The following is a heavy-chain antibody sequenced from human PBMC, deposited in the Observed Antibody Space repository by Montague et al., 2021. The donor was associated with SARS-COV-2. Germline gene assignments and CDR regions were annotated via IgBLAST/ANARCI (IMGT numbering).Heavy chain of an antibody. CDR2: VYYSGYT. Sequence: SETLSLTCTVSGDSVSSSDHYWGWIRQPPGKGLEWLGLVYYSGYTYYNPSVKGRVTISIDASKNQFSLKLNSLTATDTAIYHCARRRLREDYFDFWGQGTPLTVSS. CDR1: GDSVSSSDHY. D-gene: IGHD4-17*01. V-gene: IGHV4-39*01. J-gene: IGHJ4*02. CDR3: ARRRLREDYFDF.